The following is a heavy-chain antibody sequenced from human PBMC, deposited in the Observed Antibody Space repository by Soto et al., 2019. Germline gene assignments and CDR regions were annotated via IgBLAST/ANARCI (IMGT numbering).Heavy chain of an antibody. J-gene: IGHJ4*02. V-gene: IGHV1-2*02. CDR1: GYTFTVYY. CDR3: ARDMGQWLAYYFDY. D-gene: IGHD6-19*01. CDR2: INPNSGGT. Sequence: ASVKVSCKASGYTFTVYYMHGVRQAPGQGLEWMGWINPNSGGTNYAQKFQGRVTMTRDTSISTAYMELSRLRSDDTAVYYCARDMGQWLAYYFDYWGQGTLVTVSS.